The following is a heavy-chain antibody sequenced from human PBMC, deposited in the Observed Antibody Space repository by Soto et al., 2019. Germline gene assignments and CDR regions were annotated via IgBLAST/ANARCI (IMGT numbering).Heavy chain of an antibody. D-gene: IGHD3-22*01. CDR1: GFTFSSYW. J-gene: IGHJ4*02. V-gene: IGHV3-7*01. CDR3: ARGGYFDSSNYLAY. CDR2: IKQDGSEK. Sequence: PGGSLRLSCAASGFTFSSYWMSWVRQAPGKGLEWVANIKQDGSEKYYVDSVKSRFTISRDNAKNSLYLQMNSLRAEDTAVYYCARGGYFDSSNYLAYWGLGTLVTVSS.